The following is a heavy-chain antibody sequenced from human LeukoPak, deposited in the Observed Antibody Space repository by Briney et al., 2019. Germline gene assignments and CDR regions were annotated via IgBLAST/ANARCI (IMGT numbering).Heavy chain of an antibody. J-gene: IGHJ3*02. D-gene: IGHD2-15*01. CDR1: GYTFTSYD. V-gene: IGHV1-8*01. CDR2: MNPNSGNT. Sequence: ASVKVSCKASGYTFTSYDINWVRQATGQGLEWMGWMNPNSGNTGYAQKFQGRVTMTRNTSISTAYMELSSLRSEDTAVYYCARRCSGGSCYGPHDAFDIWGQGTMVTVSS. CDR3: ARRCSGGSCYGPHDAFDI.